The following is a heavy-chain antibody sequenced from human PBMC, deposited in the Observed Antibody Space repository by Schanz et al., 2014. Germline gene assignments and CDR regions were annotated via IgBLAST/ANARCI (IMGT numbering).Heavy chain of an antibody. Sequence: EVQLVESGGGLIQPGGSLRLSCAASGFTVSSNYMSWVRQAPGKGLEWVSVIYGGGSTYYADSVKGRFTISRDNSKNTLYLQMNSLRAEDTAVYYCARDRWDWNNAFDIWGQGTMVTVSS. CDR3: ARDRWDWNNAFDI. CDR1: GFTVSSNY. V-gene: IGHV3-53*01. D-gene: IGHD1-1*01. J-gene: IGHJ3*02. CDR2: IYGGGST.